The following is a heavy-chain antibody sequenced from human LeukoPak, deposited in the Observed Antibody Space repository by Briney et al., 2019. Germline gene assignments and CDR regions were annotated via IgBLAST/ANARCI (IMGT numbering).Heavy chain of an antibody. CDR2: ISSSSTYI. CDR3: AKNSFDY. Sequence: GGSLRLSCAASGFTFNTYSMNWVRQAPGKGLEWVSSISSSSTYIYYADSVKGRFTISRDNSKNTLYLQMNSLRAEDTAVYYCAKNSFDYWGQGTLVTVSS. J-gene: IGHJ4*02. D-gene: IGHD2/OR15-2a*01. V-gene: IGHV3-21*04. CDR1: GFTFNTYS.